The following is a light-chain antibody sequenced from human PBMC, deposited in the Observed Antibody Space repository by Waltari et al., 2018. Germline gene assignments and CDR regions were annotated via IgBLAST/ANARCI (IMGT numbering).Light chain of an antibody. CDR2: AAS. V-gene: IGKV3-11*01. CDR1: QSVSTY. Sequence: IVLTQSPATLSLPSGESATLSYRASQSVSTYLAWYQHKRGQAPRLLLYAASNRATGIPARFSGSGSGTDFTLTISSLEPEDFAIYYCHQRSTWPLLTFGGGTKVEIK. J-gene: IGKJ4*02. CDR3: HQRSTWPLLT.